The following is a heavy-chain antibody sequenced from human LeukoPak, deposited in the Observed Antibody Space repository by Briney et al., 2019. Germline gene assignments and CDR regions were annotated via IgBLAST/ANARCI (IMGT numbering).Heavy chain of an antibody. CDR1: GYTFTSYG. J-gene: IGHJ3*02. CDR2: ISAYNGNT. CDR3: ASGPMIVDAFDI. V-gene: IGHV1-18*01. D-gene: IGHD3-22*01. Sequence: ASVKVSCKASGYTFTSYGISWVRQAPGQGLEWMGWISAYNGNTNYAQKLQGRVTMTTDTSTSTAYMELRSLRSDDAAVYYCASGPMIVDAFDIWGQGTMVTVSS.